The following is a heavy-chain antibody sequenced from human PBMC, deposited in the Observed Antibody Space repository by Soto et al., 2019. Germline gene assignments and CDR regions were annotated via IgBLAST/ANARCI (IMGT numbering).Heavy chain of an antibody. CDR1: GFTFSNYR. D-gene: IGHD6-6*01. Sequence: VDLVESGGGLVKPGGSLTLSCATSGFTFSNYRMNWVRQAPGKGLEWVASISGSGKDTFYRDSVKGRFTISRDNAESSRVLQMNSLTVDDTAVYHCARVHLVRTSSYYCGMDVWGPGTTVTVSS. V-gene: IGHV3-21*06. J-gene: IGHJ6*02. CDR2: ISGSGKDT. CDR3: ARVHLVRTSSYYCGMDV.